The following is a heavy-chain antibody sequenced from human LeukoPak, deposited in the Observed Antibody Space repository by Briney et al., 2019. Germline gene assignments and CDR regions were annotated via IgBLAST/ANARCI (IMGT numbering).Heavy chain of an antibody. D-gene: IGHD6-19*01. CDR1: GYTFTSYY. Sequence: ASVTVSCKASGYTFTSYYMHWVRQAPGQGLEWMGIINPSGGSTSYAQKFQGRVTMTRDTSTSTVYMELSSLRSEDTAVYYCARVFGIAVADYWGQGTLVTVSS. CDR2: INPSGGST. CDR3: ARVFGIAVADY. J-gene: IGHJ4*02. V-gene: IGHV1-46*01.